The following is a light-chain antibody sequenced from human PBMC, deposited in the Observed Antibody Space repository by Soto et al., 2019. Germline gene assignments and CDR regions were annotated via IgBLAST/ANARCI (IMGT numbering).Light chain of an antibody. CDR1: ALPKQY. Sequence: SYELTQPPSVSVSPGQRARITCSGDALPKQYAYWYQQKPGQAPVLVIYKDSERPSGIPERFSGSSSGTTVTLTISGVQAEDEADYYCQSADSSGTYRVFGTGTKVTVL. CDR3: QSADSSGTYRV. CDR2: KDS. V-gene: IGLV3-25*02. J-gene: IGLJ1*01.